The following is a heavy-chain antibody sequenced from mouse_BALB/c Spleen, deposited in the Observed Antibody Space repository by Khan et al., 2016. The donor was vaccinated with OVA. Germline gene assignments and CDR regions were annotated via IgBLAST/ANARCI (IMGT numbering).Heavy chain of an antibody. CDR3: ARLGRYYAY. CDR2: IWSGGST. J-gene: IGHJ3*01. CDR1: GFSLTSYG. D-gene: IGHD1-1*01. V-gene: IGHV2-2*02. Sequence: QVQLKESGPGLVQPSQSLSITCKASGFSLTSYGVHWVRQSPGKGLEWLGVIWSGGSTDYNAAFISRLSISKDNSKSQVFFKMNSLQANDTAIYYWARLGRYYAYWGQGTLVTVSA.